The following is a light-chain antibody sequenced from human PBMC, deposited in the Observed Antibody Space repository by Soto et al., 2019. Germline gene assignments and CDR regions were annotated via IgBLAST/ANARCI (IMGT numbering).Light chain of an antibody. CDR2: EVS. V-gene: IGLV2-14*01. CDR3: CSYTSSSTYV. Sequence: QSALTQPASVSGSPGQSITISCTGTSSDVGGYNYVSWYQQHPGEAPKLLIYEVSDRSSGVSNRFSASKSGNTASLTISGLQAEDEADYYCCSYTSSSTYVFGTGTKVTVL. CDR1: SSDVGGYNY. J-gene: IGLJ1*01.